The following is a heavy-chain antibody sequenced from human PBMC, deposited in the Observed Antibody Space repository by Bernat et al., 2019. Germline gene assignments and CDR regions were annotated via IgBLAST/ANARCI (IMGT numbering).Heavy chain of an antibody. J-gene: IGHJ5*02. CDR3: ARVASLLCRVGWFDP. V-gene: IGHV4-38-2*01. Sequence: QVQLQESGPGLVKPSETLSLTCAVSGYSISSGYYWGWIRQPPGKGLEWIGSIYHSGSTYDNPSLKSRVTISVDTSKNQFSLKLSSVTAADTAVYYCARVASLLCRVGWFDPWGQGTLVTVSS. D-gene: IGHD2/OR15-2a*01. CDR2: IYHSGST. CDR1: GYSISSGYY.